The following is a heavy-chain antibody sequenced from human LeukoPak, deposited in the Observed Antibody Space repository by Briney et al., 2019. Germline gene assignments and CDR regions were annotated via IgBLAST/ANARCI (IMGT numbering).Heavy chain of an antibody. CDR1: GFTFSGSV. Sequence: GGSLRLSCAASGFTFSGSVMHWVRQASGKGLEWVGRVRSKANSYATAYAASVKGRFTISRDDSKNTAYLQMNSLKTEDTAVYYCTRSSDAGDIVIVPAADWGQGILVTVSS. CDR2: VRSKANSYAT. J-gene: IGHJ4*02. CDR3: TRSSDAGDIVIVPAAD. D-gene: IGHD2-2*01. V-gene: IGHV3-73*01.